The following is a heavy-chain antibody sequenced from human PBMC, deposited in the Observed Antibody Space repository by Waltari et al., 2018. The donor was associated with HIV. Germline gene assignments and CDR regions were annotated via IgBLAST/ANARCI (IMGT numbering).Heavy chain of an antibody. CDR3: ARERDTTERPTPLHP. CDR1: GYAFTNYY. V-gene: IGHV1-46*01. J-gene: IGHJ5*02. CDR2: INHRLGTT. Sequence: QVQLVQSGAGLRRPGAPVKISCKASGYAFTNYYIHWVRQSPGQGLEWRGSINHRLGTTTSTQIFQDTVTITRDTSHNTVYMELNNLRSDDPAVYYGARERDTTERPTPLHPWGQGTVVAASS. D-gene: IGHD1-1*01.